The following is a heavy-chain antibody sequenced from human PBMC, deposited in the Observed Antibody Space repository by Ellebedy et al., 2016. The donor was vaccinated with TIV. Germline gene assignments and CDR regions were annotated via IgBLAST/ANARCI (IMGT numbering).Heavy chain of an antibody. D-gene: IGHD1-1*01. CDR2: IYPGDSETIT. CDR1: GYSFTTYW. Sequence: GESLKISCKGSGYSFTTYWIGWVRQMPGIGLQWLGIIYPGDSETITRYSPSFQVHVTISVDNSINTAYLQWSSLKASDTAMYYCARQGERPFDFWGQGTLVTVSS. J-gene: IGHJ4*02. CDR3: ARQGERPFDF. V-gene: IGHV5-51*01.